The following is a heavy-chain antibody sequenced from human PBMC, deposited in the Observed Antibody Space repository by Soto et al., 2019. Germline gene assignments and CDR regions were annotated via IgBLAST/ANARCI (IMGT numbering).Heavy chain of an antibody. CDR1: GGSISSYY. V-gene: IGHV4-59*12. Sequence: PSETLSLTCTVSGGSISSYYWSWIRQPPGKGLEWIGYIYYSGSTNYNPSLKSRVTISVDTSKNQFSLKLSSVTAADTAVYYCARENRDYYDSSGYYPVVDYWGQGTLVTVSS. CDR2: IYYSGST. CDR3: ARENRDYYDSSGYYPVVDY. D-gene: IGHD3-22*01. J-gene: IGHJ4*02.